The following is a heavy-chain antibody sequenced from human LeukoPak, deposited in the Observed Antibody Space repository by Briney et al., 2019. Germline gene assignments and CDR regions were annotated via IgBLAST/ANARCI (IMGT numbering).Heavy chain of an antibody. CDR2: INHSGST. J-gene: IGHJ5*02. CDR3: ARGPNWFDP. CDR1: GFTFSSYG. V-gene: IGHV4-34*01. Sequence: GSLRLSCAASGFTFSSYGMHWVRQAPGKGLEWIGEINHSGSTNYNPSLKSRVTISVDTSKNQFSLKLSSVTAADTAVYYCARGPNWFDPWGQGTLVTVSS.